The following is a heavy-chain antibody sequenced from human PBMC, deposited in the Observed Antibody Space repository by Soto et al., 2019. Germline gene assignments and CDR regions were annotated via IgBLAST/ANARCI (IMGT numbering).Heavy chain of an antibody. CDR3: ARDEGGNYSFDY. CDR1: GFTVSSDY. CDR2: IYSGGST. Sequence: AGSGFTVSSDYMSWVRQAPGKGLEWVSVIYSGGSTYYTDSVKGRFTISRDNSKNTLYLQMNSLRAEDTAVYYCARDEGGNYSFDYWGQGTLVTVSS. D-gene: IGHD1-26*01. V-gene: IGHV3-53*01. J-gene: IGHJ4*02.